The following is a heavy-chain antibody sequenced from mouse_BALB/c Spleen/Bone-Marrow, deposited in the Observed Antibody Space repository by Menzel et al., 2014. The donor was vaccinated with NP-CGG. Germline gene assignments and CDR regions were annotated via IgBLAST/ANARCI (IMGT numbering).Heavy chain of an antibody. J-gene: IGHJ4*01. V-gene: IGHV1S127*01. CDR2: LDPSDSYT. D-gene: IGHD1-3*01. Sequence: QVQLKQSGAELVKPGASVKMSCKASGYTFTSYWMHWVKQRPGQGLEWIGVLDPSDSYTTYNQKFKGKATLTVDTSSNTAYMQLNSMTSEASAVYYCTRGTNPYCYTMDYWGQGTSVTVSS. CDR1: GYTFTSYW. CDR3: TRGTNPYCYTMDY.